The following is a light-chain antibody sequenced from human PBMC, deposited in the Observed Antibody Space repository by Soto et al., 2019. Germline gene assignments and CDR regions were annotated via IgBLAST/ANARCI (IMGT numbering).Light chain of an antibody. CDR2: GAS. CDR1: QSVSSSY. CDR3: QQYGTLLT. V-gene: IGKV3-20*01. J-gene: IGKJ4*01. Sequence: EIGRTQYKETLSLSPGERATLSCRASQSVSSSYLAWYQQKPGQAPRLLIYGASSRATGIPDRFSGSGSGTDFTLTISRLEPEDFAVYYCQQYGTLLTFGGGAKVDIK.